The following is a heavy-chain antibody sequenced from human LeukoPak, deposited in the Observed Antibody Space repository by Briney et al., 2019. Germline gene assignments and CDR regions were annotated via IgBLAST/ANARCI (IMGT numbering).Heavy chain of an antibody. Sequence: GGSLRISCTASGFTFGDYAMSWVRQAPGKGLEWVGFIRSKAYGGTTEYAASVKGGFTISRDDSKSIAYLQMNSLKTEDTAVYYCTRVGVPAAMPFDYWGQGTLVTVSS. CDR1: GFTFGDYA. CDR2: IRSKAYGGTT. D-gene: IGHD2-2*01. J-gene: IGHJ4*02. CDR3: TRVGVPAAMPFDY. V-gene: IGHV3-49*04.